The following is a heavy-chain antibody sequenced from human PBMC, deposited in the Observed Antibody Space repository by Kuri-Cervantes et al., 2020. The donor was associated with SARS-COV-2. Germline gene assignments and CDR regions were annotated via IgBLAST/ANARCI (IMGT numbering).Heavy chain of an antibody. D-gene: IGHD6-13*01. V-gene: IGHV3-48*02. J-gene: IGHJ6*02. Sequence: GGSLRLSCAASGFTFSNYDMNWVRQAPGKGLEWVSYISSSSSTMYNADSVKGRFTISRDNAKNSLYLQMNSLRDEDTAMYYCARYGFGYSTFYGMDVWGQGTTVTVSS. CDR3: ARYGFGYSTFYGMDV. CDR2: ISSSSSTM. CDR1: GFTFSNYD.